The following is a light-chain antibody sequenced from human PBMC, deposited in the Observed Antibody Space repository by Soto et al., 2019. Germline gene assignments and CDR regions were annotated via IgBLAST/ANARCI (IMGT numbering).Light chain of an antibody. CDR2: EVT. V-gene: IGLV2-8*01. CDR1: SSDVGAYNY. Sequence: QSVLTQPPSASGSPGQSVTISCTGTSSDVGAYNYVSWYQQRPGKAPKLMIYEVTKRPSGVPDRFSGSKSGNTASLTVSGLQAEDEADYYCSSYADSISVLFGGGTKLTVL. J-gene: IGLJ3*02. CDR3: SSYADSISVL.